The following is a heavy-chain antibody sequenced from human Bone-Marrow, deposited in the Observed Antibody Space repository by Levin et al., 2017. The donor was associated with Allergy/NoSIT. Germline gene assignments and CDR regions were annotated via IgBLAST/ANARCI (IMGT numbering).Heavy chain of an antibody. V-gene: IGHV3-30*18. D-gene: IGHD1-26*01. CDR2: ISYDGTNQ. Sequence: GGSLRLSCSASGFTFSNYGIHWVRQAPGKGLDWVAVISYDGTNQYYADSVKGRFTLSRDNSKNTVYLQMNSLRAEDTALYYCAKLTAPTTRRADGGWLDPWGQGTLVTVSS. J-gene: IGHJ5*02. CDR1: GFTFSNYG. CDR3: AKLTAPTTRRADGGWLDP.